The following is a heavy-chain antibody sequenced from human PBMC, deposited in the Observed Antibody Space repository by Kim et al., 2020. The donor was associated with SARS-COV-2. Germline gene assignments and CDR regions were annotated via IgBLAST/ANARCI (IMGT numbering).Heavy chain of an antibody. CDR3: ARGPYSSSWYGKLIDY. Sequence: CLKSRVTISVNASKNQCSLKLSSVTAADTAVYYCARGPYSSSWYGKLIDYWGQGTLVTVSS. V-gene: IGHV4-34*01. J-gene: IGHJ4*02. D-gene: IGHD6-13*01.